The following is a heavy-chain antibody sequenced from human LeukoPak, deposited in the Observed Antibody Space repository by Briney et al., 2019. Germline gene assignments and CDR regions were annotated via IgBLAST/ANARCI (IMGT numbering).Heavy chain of an antibody. D-gene: IGHD2-2*01. V-gene: IGHV3-30-3*01. CDR3: AKDSGIVVVPAAIGGY. CDR2: ISYDGSNK. Sequence: GGSLRLSCAASGFTFSSYAMHWVRQAPGKGLEWVAVISYDGSNKYYADSVKGRFTISRDNSKNTLYLQMNSLRAEDTAVYYCAKDSGIVVVPAAIGGYWGQGTLVTVSS. J-gene: IGHJ4*02. CDR1: GFTFSSYA.